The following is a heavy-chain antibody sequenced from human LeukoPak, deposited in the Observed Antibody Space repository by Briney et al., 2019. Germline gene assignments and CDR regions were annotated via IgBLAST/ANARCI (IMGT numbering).Heavy chain of an antibody. CDR3: ARDQVSFGFDY. CDR1: GGTFSSYA. CDR2: IIPIFGTA. J-gene: IGHJ4*02. V-gene: IGHV1-69*13. Sequence: WASVKVSCKASGGTFSSYAISWVRQAPGQGLEWMGGIIPIFGTANYAQKFQGRVTITADESTSTAYMELSSLRSEDTAVYYCARDQVSFGFDYWGQGTLVTVSS. D-gene: IGHD2-15*01.